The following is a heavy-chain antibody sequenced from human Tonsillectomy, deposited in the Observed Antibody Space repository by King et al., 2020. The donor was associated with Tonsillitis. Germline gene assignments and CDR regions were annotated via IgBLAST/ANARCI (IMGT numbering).Heavy chain of an antibody. J-gene: IGHJ4*02. CDR2: IWPPDCNT. CDR1: GYTFTSYW. D-gene: IGHD2-15*01. V-gene: IGHV5-51*01. Sequence: QLVQSGTEVKKPGESLKISCKVSGYTFTSYWIGWVRQLSGKDLEWLGIIWPPDCNTRYSPSFQGQVTITVDKSINTAYLQWSSLKASVSAIYYCVSHRIGALRDPHNYYDQGGQGTMVTVSS. CDR3: VSHRIGALRDPHNYYDQ.